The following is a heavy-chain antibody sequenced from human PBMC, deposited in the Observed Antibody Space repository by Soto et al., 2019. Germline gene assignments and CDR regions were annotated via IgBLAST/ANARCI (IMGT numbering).Heavy chain of an antibody. D-gene: IGHD2-15*01. J-gene: IGHJ5*02. CDR1: GYTFTGYY. V-gene: IGHV1-2*02. Sequence: ASVKVSCKASGYTFTGYYMHWVRQAPGQGLEWMGWINPNSGGTNYAQKFQGRVTMTRDTSISTAYMELSRLRSDDTAVYYCARYGPYCSGGSCYSSLPENGFDPWGQGTLVTVSS. CDR3: ARYGPYCSGGSCYSSLPENGFDP. CDR2: INPNSGGT.